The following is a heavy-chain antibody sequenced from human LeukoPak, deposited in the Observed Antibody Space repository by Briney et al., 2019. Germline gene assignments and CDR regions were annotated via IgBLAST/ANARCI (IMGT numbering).Heavy chain of an antibody. J-gene: IGHJ6*04. CDR2: ISSSSSYT. V-gene: IGHV3-11*06. CDR1: GFTFSDYY. Sequence: GGSLRLSCAASGFTFSDYYMSWIRQAPGKGLEWVSYISSSSSYTNYADSVKGRFTISRDNAKNSLYLQMNSLRAEDAAVYYCAREGQSGGMDVWGKGTTVTVSS. CDR3: AREGQSGGMDV. D-gene: IGHD3-10*01.